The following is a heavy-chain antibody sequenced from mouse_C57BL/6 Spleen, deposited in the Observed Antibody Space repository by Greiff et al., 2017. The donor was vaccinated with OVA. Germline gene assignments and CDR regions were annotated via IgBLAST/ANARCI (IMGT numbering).Heavy chain of an antibody. CDR3: ARTDGSSYGYFGV. CDR2: IDPSDSYT. J-gene: IGHJ1*03. V-gene: IGHV1-69*01. CDR1: GYTFTSYW. D-gene: IGHD1-1*01. Sequence: VQLQQPGAELVMPGASVKLSCKASGYTFTSYWMHWVKQRPGQGLEWIGEIDPSDSYTNYNQKFKGKSTLTVDKSASTAYMQLSSLTSEDSAVYYCARTDGSSYGYFGVWGTGTTVTVSS.